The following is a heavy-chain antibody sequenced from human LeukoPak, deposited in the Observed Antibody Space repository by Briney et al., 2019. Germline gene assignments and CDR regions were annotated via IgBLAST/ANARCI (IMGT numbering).Heavy chain of an antibody. CDR2: IYHSGST. D-gene: IGHD6-19*01. CDR1: GGSISSSNW. CDR3: ARTRYSSGWSSDY. V-gene: IGHV4-4*02. J-gene: IGHJ4*02. Sequence: SETLSLTCAVSGGSISSSNWWSLVRQPPGKGLEWIGEIYHSGSTNYNPSLKSRVTISVDKSKNQFSLKLSSVTAADTAVYYCARTRYSSGWSSDYWGQGTLVTVSS.